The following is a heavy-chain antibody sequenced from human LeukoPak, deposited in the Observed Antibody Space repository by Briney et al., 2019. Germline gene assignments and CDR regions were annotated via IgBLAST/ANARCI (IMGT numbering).Heavy chain of an antibody. CDR2: IYYSGST. J-gene: IGHJ4*02. D-gene: IGHD6-13*01. V-gene: IGHV4-39*01. CDR1: GGSISSSSYY. Sequence: SETLSLTCTVSGGSISSSSYYWGWIRQSPGKGLEWIGYIYYSGSTYYNPSLKSRVTISVDTSKSQFSLKLSSVTVADTAVYYCARLISSSWYHEVLLGRDYWGQGTLVTVSS. CDR3: ARLISSSWYHEVLLGRDY.